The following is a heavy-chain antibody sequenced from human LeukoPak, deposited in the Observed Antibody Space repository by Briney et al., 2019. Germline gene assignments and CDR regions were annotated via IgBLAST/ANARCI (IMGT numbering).Heavy chain of an antibody. D-gene: IGHD1-26*01. CDR1: GGSISSSSYY. CDR3: ARAPIVGARGGDAFDI. Sequence: SETLSLTCTVSGGSISSSSYYWGWIRQPPGKGLEWIGSIYYSGSTYYNPSLKSRVTISVDTSKNQFSLKLSSVTAADTAVYYCARAPIVGARGGDAFDIWGQGTMVTVSS. J-gene: IGHJ3*02. CDR2: IYYSGST. V-gene: IGHV4-39*07.